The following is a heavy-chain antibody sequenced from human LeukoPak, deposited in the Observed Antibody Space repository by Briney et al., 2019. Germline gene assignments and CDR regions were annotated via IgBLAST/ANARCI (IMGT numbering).Heavy chain of an antibody. D-gene: IGHD6-19*01. CDR3: ARPGAVAGNVNAFDI. Sequence: GESLKISCKGSGYSFTSYWIGWVRQMPGKGLEWMGIIYPGDSDTRYSPSFQGQVTISADKSISTAYLQWSSLKASDTAVYYCARPGAVAGNVNAFDIWGQGTMVTVSS. J-gene: IGHJ3*02. CDR1: GYSFTSYW. V-gene: IGHV5-51*01. CDR2: IYPGDSDT.